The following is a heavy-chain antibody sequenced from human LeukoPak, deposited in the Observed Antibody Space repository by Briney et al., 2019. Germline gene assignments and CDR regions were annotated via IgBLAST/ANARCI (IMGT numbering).Heavy chain of an antibody. CDR2: IYTSGST. CDR1: GGSISSYY. J-gene: IGHJ4*02. Sequence: PSETLSLTCTVSGGSISSYYWSWTRQPAGKGLEWIGRIYTSGSTNYNPSLKSRVTMSVDTSKNQFSLKLSSVTAADTAVYYCARDGYYDSSGYYYFDYWGQGTLVTVSS. CDR3: ARDGYYDSSGYYYFDY. D-gene: IGHD3-22*01. V-gene: IGHV4-4*07.